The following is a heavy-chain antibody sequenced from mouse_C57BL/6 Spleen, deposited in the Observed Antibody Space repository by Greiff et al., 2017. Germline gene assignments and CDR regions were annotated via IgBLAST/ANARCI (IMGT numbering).Heavy chain of an antibody. CDR3: ERGRDYAGVAWFAY. CDR1: GYTFTSYW. Sequence: QVQLQQPGAELVMPGASVKLSCKASGYTFTSYWMHWVKQRPGQGLEWIGEIDPSDSYTNYNQKFKGKSTLTVDKSSSTAYMQLSSLTSEDSAVYYCERGRDYAGVAWFAYWGQGTLVTVSA. CDR2: IDPSDSYT. V-gene: IGHV1-69*01. D-gene: IGHD2-4*01. J-gene: IGHJ3*01.